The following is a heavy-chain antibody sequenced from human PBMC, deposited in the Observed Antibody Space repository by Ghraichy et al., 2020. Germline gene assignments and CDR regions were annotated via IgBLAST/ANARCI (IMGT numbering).Heavy chain of an antibody. CDR1: GYSFTSNW. Sequence: GESPNISCKGSGYSFTSNWIAWVRQMPGKGLEWMGIIYPGDSDTRYSPSFQGQVTILVDKSISTAYLQWSSLKASDTAVYYCARLGYCGGDSCLSTYHSYYGMDVWGQGTTVTVSS. CDR2: IYPGDSDT. CDR3: ARLGYCGGDSCLSTYHSYYGMDV. V-gene: IGHV5-51*01. J-gene: IGHJ6*02. D-gene: IGHD2-15*01.